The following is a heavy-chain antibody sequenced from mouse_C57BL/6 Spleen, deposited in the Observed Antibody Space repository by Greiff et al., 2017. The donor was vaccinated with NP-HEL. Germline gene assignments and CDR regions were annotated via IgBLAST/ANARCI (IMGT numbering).Heavy chain of an antibody. V-gene: IGHV5-17*01. Sequence: EVMLVESGGGLVKPGGSLKLSCAASGFTFSDYGMHWVRQAPEKGLEWVAYISSGSSTIYYADTVKGRFTISRDNAKNTLFLQMTSLRSEDTAMYYCARPYDGYYKGFAYWGQGTLVTVSA. D-gene: IGHD2-3*01. CDR1: GFTFSDYG. CDR2: ISSGSSTI. J-gene: IGHJ3*01. CDR3: ARPYDGYYKGFAY.